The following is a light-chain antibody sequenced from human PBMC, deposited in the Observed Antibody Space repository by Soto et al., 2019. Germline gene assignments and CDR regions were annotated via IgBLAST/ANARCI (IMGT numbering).Light chain of an antibody. CDR2: EVN. V-gene: IGLV2-8*01. CDR3: CSYAGSRNV. CDR1: SSDVGGYNY. J-gene: IGLJ1*01. Sequence: QSVLTQPPSASGSPGQSVAISCTGTSSDVGGYNYVSWYQQHPGKAPKLMIYEVNKRPSGVPDRFSGSKSGNTASLTVSGLQAEDEADYYCCSYAGSRNVFGTGRKVTVL.